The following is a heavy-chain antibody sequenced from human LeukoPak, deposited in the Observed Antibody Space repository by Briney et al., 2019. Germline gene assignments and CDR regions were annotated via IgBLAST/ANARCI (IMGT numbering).Heavy chain of an antibody. CDR2: ISSSSSYI. Sequence: KSGGSLRLSCAASGFTFSSYSMNWVRQAPGKGLEWVSSISSSSSYIYYADSVKGRFTISRDNAKNSLHLQMNSLRAEDTAVYYCAREALRFPDVWGQGTTVTVSS. CDR3: AREALRFPDV. D-gene: IGHD2-21*01. J-gene: IGHJ6*02. V-gene: IGHV3-21*01. CDR1: GFTFSSYS.